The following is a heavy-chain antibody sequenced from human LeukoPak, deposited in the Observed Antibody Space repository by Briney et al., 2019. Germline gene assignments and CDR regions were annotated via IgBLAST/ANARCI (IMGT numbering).Heavy chain of an antibody. CDR3: ARAGTYDFWSGYLRGHFDY. Sequence: ASVKVSCKASGYTFTSYGISWVRQAPGQGLEWMEWISAYNGNTNYAQKLQGRVTMTTDTSTSTAYMELRSLRSDDTAVYYCARAGTYDFWSGYLRGHFDYWGQGTLVTVSS. V-gene: IGHV1-18*01. D-gene: IGHD3-3*01. J-gene: IGHJ4*02. CDR1: GYTFTSYG. CDR2: ISAYNGNT.